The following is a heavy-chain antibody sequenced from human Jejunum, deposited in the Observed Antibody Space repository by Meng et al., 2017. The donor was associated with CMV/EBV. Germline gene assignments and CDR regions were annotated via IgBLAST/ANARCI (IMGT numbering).Heavy chain of an antibody. J-gene: IGHJ4*02. D-gene: IGHD2-2*02. Sequence: FDFSTYGINWVRQSPGAGLEWVSSISPSGSYKHYADSVKGRFTISRDNAKNSVHLDMNSLRAEDTAVYYCARGRVSYTSWSSQGNWGQGALVTVSS. CDR1: FDFSTYG. CDR3: ARGRVSYTSWSSQGN. V-gene: IGHV3-21*06. CDR2: ISPSGSYK.